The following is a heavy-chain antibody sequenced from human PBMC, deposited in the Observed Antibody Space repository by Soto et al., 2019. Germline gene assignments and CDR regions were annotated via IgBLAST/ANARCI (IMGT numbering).Heavy chain of an antibody. CDR2: IYPGDSDT. CDR1: GYSFTSYW. J-gene: IGHJ5*02. D-gene: IGHD5-18*01. Sequence: EVQLVQSGAEVKKPGESLKISCKGSGYSFTSYWIGWVRQMPGKGLEWMGIIYPGDSDTRYSPSFQGQVTISADKSIHAAFLQWRSQKDSDTAMYYCARRGARTAISYWFDPWGQGTLVTVPS. V-gene: IGHV5-51*03. CDR3: ARRGARTAISYWFDP.